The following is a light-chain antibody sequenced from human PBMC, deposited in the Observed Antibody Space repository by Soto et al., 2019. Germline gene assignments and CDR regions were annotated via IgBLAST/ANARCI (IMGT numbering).Light chain of an antibody. Sequence: QSALTQPRSVSGSPGQSVTISCTGTSSDVGGYNYVSWYQQHPDKAPKLMYDVGKRPSGVPDRFSGSKSGNTASLTISGLQAEDEADYYCCSYAGNYTWVFGGGTKLTVL. V-gene: IGLV2-11*01. CDR2: DVG. CDR3: CSYAGNYTWV. J-gene: IGLJ2*01. CDR1: SSDVGGYNY.